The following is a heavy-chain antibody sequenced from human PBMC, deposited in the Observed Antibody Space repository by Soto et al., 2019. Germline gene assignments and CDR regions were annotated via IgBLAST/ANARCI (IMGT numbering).Heavy chain of an antibody. Sequence: ASVKVSCKASGYTFTSYGISWVRQAPGQGLEWMGWISAYNGNTNYVQKLQGRVTMTTDTSTSTAYMELRSLRSDDTAVYYCARDLEQLENFDYWGQGTLVTVSS. D-gene: IGHD6-13*01. J-gene: IGHJ4*02. CDR1: GYTFTSYG. V-gene: IGHV1-18*04. CDR3: ARDLEQLENFDY. CDR2: ISAYNGNT.